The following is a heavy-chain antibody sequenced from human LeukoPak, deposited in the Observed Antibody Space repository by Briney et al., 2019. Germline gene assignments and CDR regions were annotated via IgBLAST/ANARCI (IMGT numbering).Heavy chain of an antibody. CDR3: ARASSSGYRGADF. V-gene: IGHV3-48*01. D-gene: IGHD3-22*01. CDR2: ITTSGGAK. Sequence: GGSLRLSCAASGFTFSSYSMNWVRQAPGKGLEWISYITTSGGAKNYADSVKGRFTISRDNAENSLYLQMSSLRAEDTAVYYCARASSSGYRGADFWGQGTLVTVSS. CDR1: GFTFSSYS. J-gene: IGHJ4*02.